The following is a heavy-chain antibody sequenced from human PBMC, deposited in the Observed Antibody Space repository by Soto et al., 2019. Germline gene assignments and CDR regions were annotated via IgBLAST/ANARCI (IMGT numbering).Heavy chain of an antibody. D-gene: IGHD4-17*01. CDR2: IKSKTDGGTT. V-gene: IGHV3-15*01. Sequence: GGSLRLSCAASGFTFSNAWMSWVRQAPGKGLEWVGRIKSKTDGGTTDYAAPVKGRFTISRDDSKNTLYLQMNSLKTEDTAVSYCTTDSTVIPFDYWGQGTLVTVSS. CDR1: GFTFSNAW. CDR3: TTDSTVIPFDY. J-gene: IGHJ4*02.